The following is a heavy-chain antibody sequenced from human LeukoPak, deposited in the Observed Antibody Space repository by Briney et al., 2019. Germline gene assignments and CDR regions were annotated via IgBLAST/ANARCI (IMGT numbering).Heavy chain of an antibody. D-gene: IGHD1-26*01. Sequence: GGSLRLSCAASGFTLSSSEMNWVRQAPGKGLEWVSYISSSGSTIYYADSVKGRFTISRDNAKNSLHLQMNSLRAGDTAVYYCARDSFRGSYSDYWGQGTLVTVSS. J-gene: IGHJ4*02. CDR3: ARDSFRGSYSDY. CDR2: ISSSGSTI. CDR1: GFTLSSSE. V-gene: IGHV3-48*03.